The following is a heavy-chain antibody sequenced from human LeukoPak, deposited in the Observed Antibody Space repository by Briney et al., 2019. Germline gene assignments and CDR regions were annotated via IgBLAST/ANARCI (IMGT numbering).Heavy chain of an antibody. J-gene: IGHJ4*02. Sequence: GGSLRLSCAASGFTFSNAWMSWVRQAPGKGLEWVGRIKSKTDGGTTDCAAPAKGRFTISRDDSKNTLYLQMNSLKTEDTAVYYCTTAVLRFLEWLLNFDYWGQGTLVTVSS. D-gene: IGHD3-3*01. CDR1: GFTFSNAW. CDR3: TTAVLRFLEWLLNFDY. CDR2: IKSKTDGGTT. V-gene: IGHV3-15*01.